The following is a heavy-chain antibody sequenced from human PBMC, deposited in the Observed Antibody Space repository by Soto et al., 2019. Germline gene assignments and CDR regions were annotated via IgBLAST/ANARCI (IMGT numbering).Heavy chain of an antibody. J-gene: IGHJ4*02. CDR3: AKMVHGGYVSYFDS. D-gene: IGHD5-12*01. Sequence: LRLSCEASGFTFTSYAMSWVRQAPGKGLEWVSATSGSGDTTYYADSVKGRFTISRDNSEKRLYLQMNSLRAEDTAVYYCAKMVHGGYVSYFDSWGQGTMVTFSS. CDR1: GFTFTSYA. V-gene: IGHV3-23*01. CDR2: TSGSGDTT.